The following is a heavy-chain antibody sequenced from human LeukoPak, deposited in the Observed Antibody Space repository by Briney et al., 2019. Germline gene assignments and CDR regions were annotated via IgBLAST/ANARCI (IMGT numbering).Heavy chain of an antibody. J-gene: IGHJ5*01. D-gene: IGHD4-23*01. CDR3: VRDADGGNSWFDS. V-gene: IGHV3-21*01. Sequence: RPGGSLRLSCAASGFDFSTHSMNWVRQAPGKGLEWVSWISSSNGDIYYADSVRGRFTISRDDAKKSLYLQMNSLRAEDTAVYYCVRDADGGNSWFDSWGQGTLVTVSS. CDR1: GFDFSTHS. CDR2: ISSSNGDI.